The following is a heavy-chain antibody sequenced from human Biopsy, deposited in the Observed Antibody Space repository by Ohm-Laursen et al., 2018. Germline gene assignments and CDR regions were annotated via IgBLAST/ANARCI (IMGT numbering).Heavy chain of an antibody. D-gene: IGHD3-22*01. CDR1: GGSISNNNHY. V-gene: IGHV4-39*01. CDR3: ARDYDTSGYYYVS. J-gene: IGHJ5*02. Sequence: SDTLSFTCTVSGGSISNNNHYWGWIRQPPGKGLEWIGSIFYRGSTHYKPSLKSRVNISVDTSKNQFSLKLNSVTAADTAVYYCARDYDTSGYYYVSWGQGTLVTVSS. CDR2: IFYRGST.